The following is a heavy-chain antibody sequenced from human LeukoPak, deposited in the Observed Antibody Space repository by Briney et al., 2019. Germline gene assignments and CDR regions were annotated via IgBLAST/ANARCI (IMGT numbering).Heavy chain of an antibody. J-gene: IGHJ4*02. V-gene: IGHV3-23*01. CDR1: GFTFSSYW. CDR3: AKGKFGILTGDDY. Sequence: GGSLRLSCAASGFTFSSYWLHWVRQAPGKGLEWVSAISGSGGSTYYADSVKGRFTISRDNSKNTLYLQMNSLRAEDTAVYYCAKGKFGILTGDDYWGQGTLVTVSS. CDR2: ISGSGGST. D-gene: IGHD3-9*01.